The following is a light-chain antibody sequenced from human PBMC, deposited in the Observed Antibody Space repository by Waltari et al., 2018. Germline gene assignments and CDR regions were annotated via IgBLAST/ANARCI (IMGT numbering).Light chain of an antibody. CDR1: SPSIGSNY. J-gene: IGLJ2*01. CDR2: RKN. Sequence: QSVLTQPPSASGTPGQGVTIPCSGGSPSIGSNYVTWYEQTPGTAPRLLIYRKNQRPSGVPDRFSGSKSGTSASLAISGLRSEDEADYYCAAWDDSLSGVVFGGGTKVTVL. CDR3: AAWDDSLSGVV. V-gene: IGLV1-47*01.